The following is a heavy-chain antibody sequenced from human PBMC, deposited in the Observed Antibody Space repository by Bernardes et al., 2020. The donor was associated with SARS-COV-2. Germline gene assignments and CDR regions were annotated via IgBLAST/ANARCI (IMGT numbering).Heavy chain of an antibody. CDR2: IKQDGSEK. Sequence: GGSLRLSCAASGFTFGNYWMTWVRQAPGKGLEWLGMIKQDGSEKFHVDSVKGRFTISRDNAENSMHLQMNRLRAEDTAIYYCVRQGPASCSGTRCSYYSHAMDVWGQGTTVTVSS. D-gene: IGHD2-2*01. J-gene: IGHJ6*02. CDR1: GFTFGNYW. V-gene: IGHV3-7*01. CDR3: VRQGPASCSGTRCSYYSHAMDV.